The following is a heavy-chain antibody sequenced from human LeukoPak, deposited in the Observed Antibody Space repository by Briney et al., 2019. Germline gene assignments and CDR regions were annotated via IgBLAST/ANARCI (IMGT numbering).Heavy chain of an antibody. D-gene: IGHD3-9*01. CDR3: ARHGDDILTGSED. CDR2: INPNSGGT. CDR1: GYTFTGYY. Sequence: ASVTVSCKASGYTFTGYYMHWVRQAPGQGLEWMGWINPNSGGTNYAQKFQGRVTMTRDTSISTAYMELSRLRSDDTAVYYCARHGDDILTGSEDWGQGTLVTVSS. J-gene: IGHJ4*02. V-gene: IGHV1-2*02.